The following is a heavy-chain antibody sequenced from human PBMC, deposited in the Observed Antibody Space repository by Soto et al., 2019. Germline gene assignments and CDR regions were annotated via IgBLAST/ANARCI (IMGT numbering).Heavy chain of an antibody. Sequence: PGESLKTSCEGSGYTFTSYWITWVRQMSGKGLEWMGTIDPSGSFIYLSPPLQGNGTISVDKSINTAFVQWSSLKASDSAMYYCARRSRRFGDTYYGLDVWGQGTTVTVSS. CDR2: IDPSGSFI. CDR1: GYTFTSYW. J-gene: IGHJ6*02. V-gene: IGHV5-10-1*01. D-gene: IGHD3-10*01. CDR3: ARRSRRFGDTYYGLDV.